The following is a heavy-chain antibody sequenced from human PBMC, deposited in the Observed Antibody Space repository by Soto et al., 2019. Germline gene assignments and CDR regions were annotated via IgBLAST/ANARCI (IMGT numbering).Heavy chain of an antibody. CDR2: THHIGNT. CDR1: SGSISSSTW. V-gene: IGHV4-4*02. J-gene: IGHJ5*02. CDR3: VGRQYLASSAS. Sequence: QVQLQESGPGLLKPSGTLSLTCAVSSGSISSSTWWTWVRQPPGKGLEWIGETHHIGNTNYNPSLESRVTISLGKSKNQFSLKLTSVTAADTAVYYCVGRQYLASSASWSQGTLVTVSS. D-gene: IGHD2-2*01.